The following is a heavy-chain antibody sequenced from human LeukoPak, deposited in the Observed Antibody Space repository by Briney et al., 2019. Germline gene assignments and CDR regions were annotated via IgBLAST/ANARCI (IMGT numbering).Heavy chain of an antibody. CDR2: INSDGSWT. CDR3: AIDPNWGTHS. D-gene: IGHD7-27*01. V-gene: IGHV3-74*01. Sequence: GGSLRLSCVASGNYWMHWVRQAPGKGLVWVSHINSDGSWTSYADSVKGRFTISKDNAKNTVYLQMNSLRAEDTAVYYCAIDPNWGTHSWGQGVLVTVSS. CDR1: GNYW. J-gene: IGHJ4*02.